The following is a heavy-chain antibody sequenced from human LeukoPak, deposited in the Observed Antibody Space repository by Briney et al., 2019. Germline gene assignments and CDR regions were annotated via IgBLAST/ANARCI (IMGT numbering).Heavy chain of an antibody. CDR1: GFTFNG. CDR2: ISYDGSNK. CDR3: AELGITMIGGV. D-gene: IGHD3-10*02. V-gene: IGHV3-30*12. Sequence: GGSLRLSCAASGFTFNGMHWVRQAPGKGLEWVAVISYDGSNKYYADSVKGRFTISRDNSKNTLYLQMNSLRAEDTAVYYCAELGITMIGGVWGKGTTVTISS. J-gene: IGHJ6*04.